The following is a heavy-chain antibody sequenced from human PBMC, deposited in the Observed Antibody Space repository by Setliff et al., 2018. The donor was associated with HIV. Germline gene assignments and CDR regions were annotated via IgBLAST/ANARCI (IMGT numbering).Heavy chain of an antibody. J-gene: IGHJ6*03. V-gene: IGHV4-34*01. D-gene: IGHD5-12*01. CDR3: ARGATLLPGYSDRWEYFYMDV. Sequence: PSETLSLTCAVYGGSFTAYYWTWIRQPSGKGLEWIGEIHHGGSTHYNPPLKSRATISVDTSKNQFSLRLNSVTAADTAVYYCARGATLLPGYSDRWEYFYMDVWGKGTTVTVSS. CDR1: GGSFTAYY. CDR2: IHHGGST.